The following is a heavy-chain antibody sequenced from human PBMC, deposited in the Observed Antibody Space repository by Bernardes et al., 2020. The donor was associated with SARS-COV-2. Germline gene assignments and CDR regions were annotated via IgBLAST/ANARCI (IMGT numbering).Heavy chain of an antibody. Sequence: RLVRTTPGLSLSYTCTGWARHTPGKGLEWVAYIKGNGGEKLSVDSVRGRFSISRDNAKNTLFLQMNDLRSDDTAVYFCGKGEITEVWGQGTLVNVSS. J-gene: IGHJ4*02. CDR2: IKGNGGEK. V-gene: IGHV3-7*03. D-gene: IGHD3-10*01. CDR3: GKGEITEV. CDR1: GLSLSYTC.